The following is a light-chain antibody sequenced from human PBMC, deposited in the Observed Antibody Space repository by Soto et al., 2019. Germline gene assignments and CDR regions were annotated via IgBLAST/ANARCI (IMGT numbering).Light chain of an antibody. CDR3: QQYNNWPPYT. Sequence: EIVMTQSPATLSVSPGERATLSCRASQSVSSNLAWYQQKPGQAPRLLIYGASTSATGIPARFSGSGSGTEFTLTSSSLQSEDCAVYYCQQYNNWPPYTFGQGTKLEIK. CDR1: QSVSSN. J-gene: IGKJ2*01. V-gene: IGKV3-15*01. CDR2: GAS.